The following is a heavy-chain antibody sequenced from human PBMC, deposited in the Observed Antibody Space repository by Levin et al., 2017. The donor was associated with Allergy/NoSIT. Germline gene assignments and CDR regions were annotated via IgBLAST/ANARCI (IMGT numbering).Heavy chain of an antibody. CDR2: IVVGSGNT. CDR3: AAGGYSSSWTTFDY. J-gene: IGHJ4*02. D-gene: IGHD6-13*01. Sequence: GASVKVSYKASGFTFTSSAVQWVRQARGQRLEWIGWIVVGSGNTNYAQKFQERVTITRDMSTSTAYMELSSLRSEDTAVYYCAAGGYSSSWTTFDYWGQGTLVTVSS. V-gene: IGHV1-58*01. CDR1: GFTFTSSA.